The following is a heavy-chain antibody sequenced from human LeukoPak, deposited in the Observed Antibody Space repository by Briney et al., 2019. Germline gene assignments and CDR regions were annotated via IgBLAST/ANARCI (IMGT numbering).Heavy chain of an antibody. V-gene: IGHV5-51*01. CDR1: CSSVPIHR. D-gene: IGHD3-16*01. CDR3: AQSNTRRANDYVYQ. CDR2: IYPGDSDT. J-gene: IGHJ1*01. Sequence: GESLNISCQATCSSVPIHRISLVRQMPGKGLEWMGIIYPGDSDTRYSPSFQGQVTISADKSISTAYLQWSSLKASDTAMYYCAQSNTRRANDYVYQWGQGTLVTVSS.